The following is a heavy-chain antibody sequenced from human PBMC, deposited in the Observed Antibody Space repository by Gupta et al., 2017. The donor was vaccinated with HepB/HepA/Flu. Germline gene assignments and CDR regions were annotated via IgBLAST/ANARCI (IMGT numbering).Heavy chain of an antibody. CDR2: INGDGGTT. V-gene: IGHV3-43*02. CDR1: GFTFDDYV. Sequence: EVQLVESGGGVVQPGGSLRLSCAASGFTFDDYVMHWVRQAPGKGLEWVSLINGDGGTTYYADSVKGRFTISRDTSKNSLYLQMNSLRTEDTALYYCAKDRATSSSWPHYYYYGMDVWGQGTTVTVSS. CDR3: AKDRATSSSWPHYYYYGMDV. J-gene: IGHJ6*02. D-gene: IGHD6-13*01.